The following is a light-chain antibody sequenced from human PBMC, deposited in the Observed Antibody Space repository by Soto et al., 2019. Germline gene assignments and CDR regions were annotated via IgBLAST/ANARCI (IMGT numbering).Light chain of an antibody. J-gene: IGKJ1*01. Sequence: DIQMTQSPSPLSGSVGDRVTITCRASQSISSWLAWYQQKPGKAPKLLIYDVSSLESGVPSRFSGSGSGTEFTLTISSLQPDDVATYYCQQYKTFWTFGQGTKVDIK. CDR2: DVS. V-gene: IGKV1-5*01. CDR3: QQYKTFWT. CDR1: QSISSW.